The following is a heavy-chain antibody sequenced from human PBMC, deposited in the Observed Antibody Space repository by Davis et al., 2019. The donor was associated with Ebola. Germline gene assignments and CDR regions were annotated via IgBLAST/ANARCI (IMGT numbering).Heavy chain of an antibody. D-gene: IGHD3-22*01. CDR3: ARDSNYYDETYGMDV. CDR2: INTNTGIP. CDR1: GYTFSSYG. V-gene: IGHV7-4-1*02. J-gene: IGHJ6*02. Sequence: ASVKVSCKASGYTFSSYGISWVRQAPGQGLEWMGWINTNTGIPTYAQGFTGRFVFSLDTSVSTAYLQISSLQADDTAVYYCARDSNYYDETYGMDVWGQGTTVSVSS.